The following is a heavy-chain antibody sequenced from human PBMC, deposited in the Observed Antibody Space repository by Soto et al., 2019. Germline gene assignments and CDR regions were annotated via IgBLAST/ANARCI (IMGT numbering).Heavy chain of an antibody. V-gene: IGHV3-9*01. CDR1: GFTFDDYA. CDR3: AKDKVPVAGLYYYMDV. CDR2: ISWNSGSI. Sequence: GGSLRLSCAASGFTFDDYAMHWVRQAPGKGLEWVSGISWNSGSIGYADSVKGRFTISRDNAKNSLYLQMNSLRAEDTALYYCAKDKVPVAGLYYYMDVWGKGTTVTVSS. J-gene: IGHJ6*03. D-gene: IGHD6-19*01.